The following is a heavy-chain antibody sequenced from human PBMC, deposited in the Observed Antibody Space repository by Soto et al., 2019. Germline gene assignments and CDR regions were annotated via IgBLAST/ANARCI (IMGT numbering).Heavy chain of an antibody. CDR1: GNSFSAFS. D-gene: IGHD4-17*01. V-gene: IGHV1-2*04. CDR2: INPNSGGT. J-gene: IGHJ6*03. CDR3: ARESGGTTATLDYYYFYMDV. Sequence: QLRLVRSGAKVRKPGPSVRASSRASGNSFSAFSIHGLRQALEKGFGWMGWINPNSGGTKFAQKFQGWVTMTRDTSISTAYMELSRLKSDDTAVYFCARESGGTTATLDYYYFYMDVWGKGTTVTVSS.